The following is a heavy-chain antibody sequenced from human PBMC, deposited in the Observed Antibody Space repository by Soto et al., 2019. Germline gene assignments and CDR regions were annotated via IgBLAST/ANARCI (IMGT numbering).Heavy chain of an antibody. V-gene: IGHV3-13*01. CDR3: TKEPKKKGSWYFDL. Sequence: GGSLRLSCAASGFTFSDYDMHWVRQSTGEGLEWVSVIGAAGGTSYSASVKGRFTVSRDNAKNSFFLQMSSLRAEDTAVYYCTKEPKKKGSWYFDLWGRGTLVTVSS. CDR2: IGAAGGT. J-gene: IGHJ2*01. CDR1: GFTFSDYD.